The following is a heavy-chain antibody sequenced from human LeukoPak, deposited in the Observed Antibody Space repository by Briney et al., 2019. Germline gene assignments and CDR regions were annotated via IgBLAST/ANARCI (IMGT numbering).Heavy chain of an antibody. D-gene: IGHD3-22*01. Sequence: SETLSLTCAVYGGSFSGYYWNWIRQPPGKGLEWIEEINHSGSTNYNPSLKSRVTISVDTSKNQFSLKLSSVTAADTAVYYCARGRRDHYDSSGYRLDYWGQGTLVTVSS. CDR2: INHSGST. V-gene: IGHV4-34*01. CDR1: GGSFSGYY. CDR3: ARGRRDHYDSSGYRLDY. J-gene: IGHJ4*02.